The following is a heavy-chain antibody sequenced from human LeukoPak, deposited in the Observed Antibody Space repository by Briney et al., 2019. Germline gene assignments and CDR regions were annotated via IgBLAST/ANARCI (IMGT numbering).Heavy chain of an antibody. J-gene: IGHJ4*02. CDR2: LYYSGST. V-gene: IGHV4-59*01. Sequence: SETLSLTCTVSGGSISNYYWGWIRQPPGKGLEWIGYLYYSGSTNYNPSLKSRVTISVDTSKTQFSLRLTSVTAADTAVYYCGLGYSSSWRTPAAIDYWGLGTLVTVSS. CDR3: GLGYSSSWRTPAAIDY. CDR1: GGSISNYY. D-gene: IGHD6-13*01.